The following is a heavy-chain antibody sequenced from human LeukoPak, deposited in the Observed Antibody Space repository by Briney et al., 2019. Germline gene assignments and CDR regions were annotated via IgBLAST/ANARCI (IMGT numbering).Heavy chain of an antibody. J-gene: IGHJ3*02. V-gene: IGHV4-34*01. D-gene: IGHD3-22*01. CDR1: GGSFSGYY. CDR2: INHSGST. CDR3: APYDSSGYLGFDI. Sequence: SETLSLTCAVYGGSFSGYYWSRIRQPPGKGLEWIGEINHSGSTNYNPSLKSRVTISVDTSKNQFSLKLSSVTAADTAVYYCAPYDSSGYLGFDIWGQGTMVTVSS.